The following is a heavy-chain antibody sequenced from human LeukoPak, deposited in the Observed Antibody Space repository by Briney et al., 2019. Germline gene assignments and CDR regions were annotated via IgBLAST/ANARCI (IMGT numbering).Heavy chain of an antibody. CDR1: GFTFSSYS. D-gene: IGHD3-22*01. Sequence: GGSLRLSCAASGFTFSSYSMNWVRQAPGKGLEWVSSISSSSSYIYYADSVKGRFTISRDNSKNTLYLQMNSLRAEDTAVYYCARDHYYDSSGYYDGEYYFDYWGQGTLVTVSS. V-gene: IGHV3-21*01. CDR3: ARDHYYDSSGYYDGEYYFDY. J-gene: IGHJ4*02. CDR2: ISSSSSYI.